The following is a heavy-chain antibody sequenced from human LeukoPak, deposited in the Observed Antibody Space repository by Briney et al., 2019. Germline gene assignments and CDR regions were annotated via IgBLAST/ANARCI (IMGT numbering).Heavy chain of an antibody. Sequence: GGSLRLSCVASGFTFSSYCMSWVRQAPGKGLEWVANIQDGSDKYYVDSVKGRFTISRDNAKNSLYLQMNSLRAEDTAVYYCASDIPQSYYYYGMDVWGQGTTVTVSS. D-gene: IGHD2-21*01. CDR3: ASDIPQSYYYYGMDV. J-gene: IGHJ6*02. CDR2: IQDGSDK. V-gene: IGHV3-7*05. CDR1: GFTFSSYC.